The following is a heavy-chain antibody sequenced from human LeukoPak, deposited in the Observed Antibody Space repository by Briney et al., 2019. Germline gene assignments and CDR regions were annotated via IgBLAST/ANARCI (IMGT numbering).Heavy chain of an antibody. CDR2: ISWNSGSI. D-gene: IGHD6-13*01. V-gene: IGHV3-9*01. Sequence: GRSLRLSCAASGFTFDDYDMHWVRQAPGKGLEWVSGISWNSGSIGYADSVKRRFTISRDNAKHSLYLQKNSPRAEDTALYYCAKEGTAPVYFDHWGRGTVDSVS. CDR3: AKEGTAPVYFDH. J-gene: IGHJ4*02. CDR1: GFTFDDYD.